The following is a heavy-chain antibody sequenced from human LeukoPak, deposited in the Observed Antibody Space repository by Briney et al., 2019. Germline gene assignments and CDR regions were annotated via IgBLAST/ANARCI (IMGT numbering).Heavy chain of an antibody. CDR3: ARVRYLDEGHPLDY. Sequence: ASVKVSCKASGYSFTGYYVYWVRQAPGQGLEWMGWINPNSGDSDSAQRLQGRVTMTRDTSINTAYMELGRLRSDDTAMYFCARVRYLDEGHPLDYWGQGTLVTVSS. CDR2: INPNSGDS. J-gene: IGHJ4*02. D-gene: IGHD1-20*01. CDR1: GYSFTGYY. V-gene: IGHV1-2*02.